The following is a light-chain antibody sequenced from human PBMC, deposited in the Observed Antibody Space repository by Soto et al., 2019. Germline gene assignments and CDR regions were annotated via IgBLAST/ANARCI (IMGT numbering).Light chain of an antibody. CDR3: QQYDRLPIT. CDR1: QSISTAY. J-gene: IGKJ5*01. Sequence: EIVLTQSPGTLSLSPGERATLSCRASQSISTAYLTWYQQKPGQAPRLLIYRASNRATGIPDRFSGSESGTDFTLTISRLEPEDFAVYYCQQYDRLPITFGHGTRLEIK. CDR2: RAS. V-gene: IGKV3-20*01.